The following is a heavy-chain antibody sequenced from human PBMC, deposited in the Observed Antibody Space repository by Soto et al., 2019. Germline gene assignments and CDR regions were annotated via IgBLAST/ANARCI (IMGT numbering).Heavy chain of an antibody. J-gene: IGHJ3*02. CDR2: IYPGDSDT. D-gene: IGHD2-15*01. CDR3: ARHRRGGSRYDAFDI. V-gene: IGHV5-51*01. CDR1: GYSFTSYW. Sequence: PGESLKISCKGSGYSFTSYWIGWVRQMPGKGLEWMGIIYPGDSDTRYSPSFQGQVTISADKSISTAYLQWSSLKASDTAMYYCARHRRGGSRYDAFDIWGQGTIVTVS.